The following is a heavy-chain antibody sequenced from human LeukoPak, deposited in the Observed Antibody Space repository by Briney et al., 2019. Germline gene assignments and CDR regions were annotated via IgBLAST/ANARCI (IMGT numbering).Heavy chain of an antibody. CDR1: GFTFSSYW. Sequence: GGSLRLSCAASGFTFSSYWMHWVRHAPGKGLVWVSRINSDGSSTSYADSVKGRFTISRDNAKNTLYLQMNSLRAEDTAVYYCAKGIYGGNHYFDYWGQGTLVTVSS. CDR3: AKGIYGGNHYFDY. CDR2: INSDGSST. V-gene: IGHV3-74*01. J-gene: IGHJ4*02. D-gene: IGHD4-23*01.